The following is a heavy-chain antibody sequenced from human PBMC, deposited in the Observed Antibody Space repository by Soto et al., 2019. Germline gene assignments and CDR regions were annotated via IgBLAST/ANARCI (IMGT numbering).Heavy chain of an antibody. CDR1: GYSIASGYY. CDR3: ARTLNFYGMDV. CDR2: IYHPESV. V-gene: IGHV4-38-2*01. Sequence: SETLSLTCAVSGYSIASGYYWAWIRQSPGKGLEWIGSIYHPESVYYHPCLNSRGPVSLTPSKNLCSLNQTCVTPAATAVYYCARTLNFYGMDVWCQGTTCTV. J-gene: IGHJ6*01.